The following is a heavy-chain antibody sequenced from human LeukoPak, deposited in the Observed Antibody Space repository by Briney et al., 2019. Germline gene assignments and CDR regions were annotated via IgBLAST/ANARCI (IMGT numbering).Heavy chain of an antibody. J-gene: IGHJ4*02. V-gene: IGHV1-46*01. D-gene: IGHD2-2*01. CDR3: ARDRLPATAGY. Sequence: GASVKVSCKASGYTSTSYYMHWVRQAPGQGLEWMGIINPSGGSTSYAQKFQGRVTMTRDTSTSTVYMELSSLRSEDTAVYYCARDRLPATAGYWGQGTLVTVSS. CDR1: GYTSTSYY. CDR2: INPSGGST.